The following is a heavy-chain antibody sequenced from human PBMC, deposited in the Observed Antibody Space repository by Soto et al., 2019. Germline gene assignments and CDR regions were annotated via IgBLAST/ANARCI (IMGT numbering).Heavy chain of an antibody. J-gene: IGHJ4*02. Sequence: QAQLVQSGAEVKKPGASVKVSCKTSGYTFTAYYIHWVRQAPGQGLEWVGWINPKTGDTKYAQKFQGRVTMTGDTSNTKAYWERGRVRLADTAVYYCAGQLAYCGGDCYTEPIDYWGKGTLVTVPS. CDR3: AGQLAYCGGDCYTEPIDY. D-gene: IGHD2-21*02. CDR1: GYTFTAYY. CDR2: INPKTGDT. V-gene: IGHV1-2*02.